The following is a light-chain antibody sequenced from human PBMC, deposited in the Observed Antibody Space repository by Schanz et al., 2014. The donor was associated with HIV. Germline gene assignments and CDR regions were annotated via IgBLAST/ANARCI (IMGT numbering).Light chain of an antibody. CDR2: DVT. CDR1: SSDVGGDNF. CDR3: SSFSTSDTPI. V-gene: IGLV2-14*03. Sequence: QSVLTQPASVSGSPGQSISISCAGTSSDVGGDNFVSWYQQHPGRAPKLLVYDVTNRPSGVSSRFSGSKSGNTASLAISDLQAADEADYYCSSFSTSDTPIFGTGTKLTVL. J-gene: IGLJ1*01.